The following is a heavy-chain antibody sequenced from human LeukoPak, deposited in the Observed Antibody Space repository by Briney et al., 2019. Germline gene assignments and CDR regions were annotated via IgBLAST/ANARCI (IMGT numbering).Heavy chain of an antibody. CDR3: AREERAGYDSSGYYYYGREFDP. V-gene: IGHV4-39*07. CDR1: GGSISSSSYY. Sequence: TSETLSLTCTVSGGSISSSSYYWGWIRQPPGKGLEWIGSTYSGSTYYNPSLKSRVTISVDTSKNQFSLKLSSVTAADTAVYYCAREERAGYDSSGYYYYGREFDPWGQGTLVTVSS. J-gene: IGHJ5*02. D-gene: IGHD3-22*01. CDR2: TYSGST.